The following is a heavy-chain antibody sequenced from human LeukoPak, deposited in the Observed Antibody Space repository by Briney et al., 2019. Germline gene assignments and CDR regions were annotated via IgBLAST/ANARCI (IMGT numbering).Heavy chain of an antibody. J-gene: IGHJ4*03. CDR1: GGSFSAYY. Sequence: SETLSLTSAVDGGSFSAYYWSLFRHSPAHGLDLIGAINHRGDTNYNPSVKSRVTISVDTSKNQFSLKVTSLTAADTAIYYCARGPTISETGYFDYWGQGTLVTVSS. D-gene: IGHD1-1*01. CDR2: INHRGDT. CDR3: ARGPTISETGYFDY. V-gene: IGHV4-34*01.